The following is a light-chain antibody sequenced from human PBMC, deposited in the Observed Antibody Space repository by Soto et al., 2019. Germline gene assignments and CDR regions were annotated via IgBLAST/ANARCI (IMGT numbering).Light chain of an antibody. CDR1: QTFLYSSNIKNY. Sequence: DIVMIQSPDSLAVSLGERATINCKSSQTFLYSSNIKNYLAWYQQKPGQSPKLLIYWASTRESGVPDPCSGSGSGNDFNLTITNLPAEDAAVYYCQQYYSIPYTFGQGTKLEIK. J-gene: IGKJ2*01. V-gene: IGKV4-1*01. CDR3: QQYYSIPYT. CDR2: WAS.